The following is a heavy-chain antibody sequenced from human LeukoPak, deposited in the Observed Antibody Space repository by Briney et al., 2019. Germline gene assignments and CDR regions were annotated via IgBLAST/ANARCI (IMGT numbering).Heavy chain of an antibody. CDR1: GFTFSSYA. CDR3: AKDQGSIGWPYYFDY. CDR2: ISGSGGST. V-gene: IGHV3-23*01. Sequence: GGSLRLSCAASGFTFSSYAMSWVRQSPGKGLEWVSAISGSGGSTYYADSVKGRFTISRDNSKNTLYLQMNSLRAEDTAVYYCAKDQGSIGWPYYFDYWGQGTLVTVSS. D-gene: IGHD6-19*01. J-gene: IGHJ4*02.